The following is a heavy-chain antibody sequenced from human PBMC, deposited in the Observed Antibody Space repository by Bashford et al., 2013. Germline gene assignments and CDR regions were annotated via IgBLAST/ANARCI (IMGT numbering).Heavy chain of an antibody. CDR2: IYYSGST. CDR1: GGSLSSYY. CDR3: AREESGWQLPNAFDI. D-gene: IGHD2-15*01. J-gene: IGHJ3*02. Sequence: SETLSLTCAVSGGSLSSYYWSWFRQPPGKGLEWIGFIYYSGSTNYNPSLKSRVTISVDKSKNQISLNLRSVTAADTAVYYCAREESGWQLPNAFDIWGQGTTVTVSS. V-gene: IGHV4-59*01.